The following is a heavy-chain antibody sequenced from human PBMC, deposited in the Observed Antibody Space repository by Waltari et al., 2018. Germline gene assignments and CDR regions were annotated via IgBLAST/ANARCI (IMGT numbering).Heavy chain of an antibody. Sequence: QVQLVQSGAEVKKPGASVKVSCKASGYTFTGYYMHWVRQASGQGLEWMERINPNRGGTNYAQKFQGRVTMTRDTSISTAYMELSRLRSDDTAVYYCASLFYDSSGYRDYWGQGTLVTVSS. CDR2: INPNRGGT. CDR3: ASLFYDSSGYRDY. J-gene: IGHJ4*02. V-gene: IGHV1-2*06. D-gene: IGHD3-22*01. CDR1: GYTFTGYY.